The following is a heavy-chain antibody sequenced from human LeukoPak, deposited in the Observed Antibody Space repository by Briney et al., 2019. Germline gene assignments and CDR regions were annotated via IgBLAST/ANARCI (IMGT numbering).Heavy chain of an antibody. Sequence: SQTLSLTCAISGDSVSSNSAAWNWIRQSPSTGIEWLGRTYYRSKWYNDYAGSVKSRITINPDTSKNQFSLQVNSVTPEDTAVYYCARGGQGDGYSADEAFDIWGQGTMVTVSS. J-gene: IGHJ3*02. CDR1: GDSVSSNSAA. CDR2: TYYRSKWYN. V-gene: IGHV6-1*01. CDR3: ARGGQGDGYSADEAFDI. D-gene: IGHD5-24*01.